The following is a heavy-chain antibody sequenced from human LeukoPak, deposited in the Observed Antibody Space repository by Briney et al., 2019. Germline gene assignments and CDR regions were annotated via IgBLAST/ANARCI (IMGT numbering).Heavy chain of an antibody. CDR2: IIPIFGTA. CDR1: GGTFSNYA. D-gene: IGHD3-10*01. CDR3: ARDLGDSFDY. J-gene: IGHJ4*02. V-gene: IGHV1-69*01. Sequence: GASVEVSCKASGGTFSNYAISWVQQAPGQGLEWMGGIIPIFGTASYAQKFQGRVTITADESTSTAYMELSSLRSEDTAVYYCARDLGDSFDYWGQGTLVTVSS.